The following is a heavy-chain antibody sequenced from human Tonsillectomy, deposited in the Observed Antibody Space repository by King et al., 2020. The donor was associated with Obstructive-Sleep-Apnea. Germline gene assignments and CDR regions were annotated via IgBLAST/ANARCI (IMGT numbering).Heavy chain of an antibody. J-gene: IGHJ4*02. CDR1: GFTFSYST. D-gene: IGHD1-1*01. Sequence: QLVQYGGGLVQPGGSLRLSCAASGFTFSYSTMNWVRQAPGKGLEWLSYISSSSSTIYYADSVKGRFTISRDNAKNSLYLQMNSLRAEDTAVYYCARDPPRARASPGTFDYWGQGTLVTVSS. CDR2: ISSSSSTI. CDR3: ARDPPRARASPGTFDY. V-gene: IGHV3-48*01.